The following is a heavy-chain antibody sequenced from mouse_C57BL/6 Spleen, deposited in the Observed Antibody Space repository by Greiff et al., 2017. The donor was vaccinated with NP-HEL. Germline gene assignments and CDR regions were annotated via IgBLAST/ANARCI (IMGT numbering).Heavy chain of an antibody. V-gene: IGHV1-50*01. CDR2: IDPSDSYT. J-gene: IGHJ4*01. CDR1: GYTFTSYW. D-gene: IGHD1-1*01. Sequence: QVQLQQPGAELVKPGASVKLSCKASGYTFTSYWMQWVKQRPGQGLEWIGEIDPSDSYTNYNQKFKGKATLTVDTSSSTAYMQLSSLTSEDSAVYYCARSRYYGSSRAYYAMDYWGQGTSVTVSS. CDR3: ARSRYYGSSRAYYAMDY.